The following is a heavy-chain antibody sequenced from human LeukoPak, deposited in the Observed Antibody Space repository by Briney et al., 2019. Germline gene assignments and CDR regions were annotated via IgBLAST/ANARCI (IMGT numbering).Heavy chain of an antibody. Sequence: ASETLSLTCAVYGGSFSGYYWSWIRQPPGKGLEWIGEINHSGSTNYNPSLKSRVTISVDTSKNQFSLKLSSVTAADTAVYYCAKSATRRSGWYVGAYYFDYWGQGTLVTVSS. CDR3: AKSATRRSGWYVGAYYFDY. J-gene: IGHJ4*02. CDR1: GGSFSGYY. V-gene: IGHV4-34*01. CDR2: INHSGST. D-gene: IGHD6-19*01.